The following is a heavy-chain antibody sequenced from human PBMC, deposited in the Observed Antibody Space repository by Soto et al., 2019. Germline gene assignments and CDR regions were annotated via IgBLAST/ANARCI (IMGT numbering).Heavy chain of an antibody. CDR2: ISYDGSNK. Sequence: QVQLVESGGGVVQPGRSLRLSCAASGFTFSSYAMHWVRQAPGKGLEWVAVISYDGSNKYYEDSVKGRFTISRDNSKNTLYLQMTSLRAEDTAVYYSARAGYYWDYFAYWGQGTMVTVSS. CDR1: GFTFSSYA. J-gene: IGHJ4*02. D-gene: IGHD3-22*01. V-gene: IGHV3-30-3*01. CDR3: ARAGYYWDYFAY.